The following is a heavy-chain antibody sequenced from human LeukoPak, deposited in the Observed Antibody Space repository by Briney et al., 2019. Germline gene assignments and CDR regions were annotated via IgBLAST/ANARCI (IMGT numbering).Heavy chain of an antibody. Sequence: GGSLRLSCAASGLSFSSYWMSWVRQAPGKGLEWVANIKENGSEKYYVDSVKGRFTISRDNAKNSLYLQMNSLRADDTAVYYCARDTRPVEMATIDYWGQGTLVTVSS. D-gene: IGHD5-24*01. V-gene: IGHV3-7*01. CDR1: GLSFSSYW. CDR2: IKENGSEK. CDR3: ARDTRPVEMATIDY. J-gene: IGHJ4*02.